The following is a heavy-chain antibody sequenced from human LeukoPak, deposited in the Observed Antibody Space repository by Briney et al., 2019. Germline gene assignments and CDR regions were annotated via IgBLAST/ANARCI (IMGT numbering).Heavy chain of an antibody. CDR1: GFTHSNAW. D-gene: IGHD2-15*01. CDR3: TTVLHCSGGSCYDY. V-gene: IGHV3-15*01. CDR2: IKSKTDGRTT. J-gene: IGHJ4*02. Sequence: GGSLRLSRASSGFTHSNAWMSWVRQAPGKGLEWVGRIKSKTDGRTTDYGAPVKGRFTISIDDSKNTLYLQMNSLKTEDTAVYYCTTVLHCSGGSCYDYWGQGTLVTVSS.